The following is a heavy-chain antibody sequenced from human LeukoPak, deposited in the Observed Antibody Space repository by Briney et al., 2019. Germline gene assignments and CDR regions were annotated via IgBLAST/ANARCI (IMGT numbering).Heavy chain of an antibody. CDR1: GGSISRYY. J-gene: IGHJ4*02. D-gene: IGHD6-19*01. V-gene: IGHV4-4*07. CDR3: ARDSALYSSGLLFDY. CDR2: IYTSGST. Sequence: SETLSLTCTVSGGSISRYYWSWIRQPAGKGLEWIGRIYTSGSTNYNPSLKSRVTMSVDTSKNQFSLKLSSVTAADTAVYYCARDSALYSSGLLFDYWGQGTLVTVSS.